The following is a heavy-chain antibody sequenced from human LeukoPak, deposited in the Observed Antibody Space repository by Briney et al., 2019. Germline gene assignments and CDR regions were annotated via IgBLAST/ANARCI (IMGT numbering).Heavy chain of an antibody. CDR1: GYTFTSYG. Sequence: GASVKVSCKASGYTFTSYGISWVRQAPGQGLEWMGWISAYNGNTSYAQKFQGRVTMTRDTSTSTVYMELSSLRSEDTAVYYCARGEDGYNLYYYYYYMDVWGKGTTVTVSS. CDR2: ISAYNGNT. V-gene: IGHV1-18*01. CDR3: ARGEDGYNLYYYYYYMDV. J-gene: IGHJ6*03. D-gene: IGHD5-24*01.